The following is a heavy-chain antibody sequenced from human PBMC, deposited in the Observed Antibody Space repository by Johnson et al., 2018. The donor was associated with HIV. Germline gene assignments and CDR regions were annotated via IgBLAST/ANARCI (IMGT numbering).Heavy chain of an antibody. Sequence: VQLVESGGGLVKPGGSLRLSCAASGFTFSGYWMSLVRQAPGKGLEWVANIKQDGSQKYYVDSVKGRFTISRDNAKNTLYLQMNSLRAEDTAVYYCAKSWHSGSLYDAFHIWGQGTMVTVSS. CDR3: AKSWHSGSLYDAFHI. CDR2: IKQDGSQK. D-gene: IGHD1-26*01. J-gene: IGHJ3*02. V-gene: IGHV3-7*02. CDR1: GFTFSGYW.